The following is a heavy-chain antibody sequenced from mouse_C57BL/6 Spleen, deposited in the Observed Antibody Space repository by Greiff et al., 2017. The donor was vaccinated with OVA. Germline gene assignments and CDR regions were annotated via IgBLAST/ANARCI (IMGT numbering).Heavy chain of an antibody. J-gene: IGHJ1*03. CDR2: IYPGDGDT. Sequence: QVQLQQSGPELVKPGASVKISCKASGYAFSSSWMNWVKQRPGKGLEWIGRIYPGDGDTNYNGKFKGKATLTADKSSSTAYMQLSSLTSEDSAVYFCARSGSSPSYWYFDVWGTGTTVTVSS. V-gene: IGHV1-82*01. D-gene: IGHD1-1*01. CDR1: GYAFSSSW. CDR3: ARSGSSPSYWYFDV.